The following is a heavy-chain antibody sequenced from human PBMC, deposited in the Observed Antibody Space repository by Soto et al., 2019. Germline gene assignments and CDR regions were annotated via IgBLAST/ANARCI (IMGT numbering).Heavy chain of an antibody. CDR1: GYSISSGYY. CDR3: ARGHIVVVPTVGWLDP. J-gene: IGHJ5*02. V-gene: IGHV4-38-2*01. CDR2: MFHSGST. Sequence: SETLSLTCAVSGYSISSGYYWGWIRQPPGKGLEWIGSMFHSGSTYYNPSLKSRVTISVDTSKNQFSLKLSSVTAADTAVYYCARGHIVVVPTVGWLDPWGHGNLVTVYS. D-gene: IGHD2-2*01.